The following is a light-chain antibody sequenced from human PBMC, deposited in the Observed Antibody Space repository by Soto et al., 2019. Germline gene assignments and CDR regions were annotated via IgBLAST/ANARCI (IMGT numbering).Light chain of an antibody. V-gene: IGLV2-14*03. CDR2: DVS. CDR3: SSYTTSNTRQIV. J-gene: IGLJ1*01. Sequence: QSVLTQPASVSGSPGQSITISCTGISSDVGGYNYVSWYQHHPGKAPKLMIFDVSNRPSGVSNRFSGSKSGNTASLTISGLQPEDEADYYCSSYTTSNTRQIVFGTGTKVPVL. CDR1: SSDVGGYNY.